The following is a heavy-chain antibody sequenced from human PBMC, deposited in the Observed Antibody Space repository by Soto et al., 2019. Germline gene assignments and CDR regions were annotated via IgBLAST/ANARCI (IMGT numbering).Heavy chain of an antibody. V-gene: IGHV4-61*01. CDR2: IYYSGST. Sequence: PSETLSLTCAVSGGSVSSGSYYWSWIRQPPGKGLEWIGYIYYSGSTNYNPSLKSRVTISVDTSKNQFSLRLSSVTAADTAVYYCARERVSTNWFDPWGQGTLVTVSS. CDR1: GGSVSSGSYY. CDR3: ARERVSTNWFDP. J-gene: IGHJ5*02.